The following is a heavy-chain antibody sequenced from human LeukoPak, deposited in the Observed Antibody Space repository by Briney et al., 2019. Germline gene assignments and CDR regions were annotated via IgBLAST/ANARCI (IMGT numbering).Heavy chain of an antibody. V-gene: IGHV4-59*08. CDR1: GGSISSYY. D-gene: IGHD3-16*01. Sequence: SETLSLTCTVSGGSISSYYWSWIRQPPGKGLEWIGYIYFSGSTNYNPPLKSRVTISVDTSKNQFSLKLSSVTAANTAVYYCARRPGGASFDYWGQGTLVTVSS. J-gene: IGHJ4*02. CDR2: IYFSGST. CDR3: ARRPGGASFDY.